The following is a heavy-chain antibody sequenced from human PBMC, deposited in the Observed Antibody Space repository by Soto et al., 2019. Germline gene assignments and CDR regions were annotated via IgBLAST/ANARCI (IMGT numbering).Heavy chain of an antibody. D-gene: IGHD1-26*01. Sequence: GESLKISCKGSGYSFTSYWVGWVRQMTGKGLEWMGIIYPGDSDTRYSPSFQGQVTISADKSISTAYLQWSSLKASDTAMYYCAAIVGATFGAFDIWGQGTTVTVSS. V-gene: IGHV5-51*01. CDR1: GYSFTSYW. J-gene: IGHJ3*02. CDR2: IYPGDSDT. CDR3: AAIVGATFGAFDI.